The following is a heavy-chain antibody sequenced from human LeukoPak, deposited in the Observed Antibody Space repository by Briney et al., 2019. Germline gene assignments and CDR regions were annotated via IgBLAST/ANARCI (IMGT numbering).Heavy chain of an antibody. V-gene: IGHV4-39*01. CDR2: IYYSGST. CDR3: ARHPLVGATLPDDY. Sequence: PSETLSLTCTVSGGSISSSSYYWGWIRKPPGKGLEWIGSIYYSGSTYYNPSLKSRVTISVDTSKNQFSLKLSSVTAADTAVYYCARHPLVGATLPDDYWGQGTLVTVSS. CDR1: GGSISSSSYY. J-gene: IGHJ4*02. D-gene: IGHD1-26*01.